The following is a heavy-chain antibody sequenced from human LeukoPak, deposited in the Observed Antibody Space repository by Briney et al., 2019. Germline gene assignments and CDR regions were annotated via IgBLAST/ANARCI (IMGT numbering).Heavy chain of an antibody. CDR2: IYHSGST. D-gene: IGHD2-15*01. CDR1: GGSISSSNW. CDR3: ARLGYCSGGSCYHFDY. J-gene: IGHJ4*02. Sequence: SGTLSLTCAVSGGSISSSNWWSWDRQPPGKGLEWIGEIYHSGSTYYNPSLKSRVTISVDRSKNQFSLKLSSVTAADTAVYYCARLGYCSGGSCYHFDYWGQGTLVTVSS. V-gene: IGHV4-4*02.